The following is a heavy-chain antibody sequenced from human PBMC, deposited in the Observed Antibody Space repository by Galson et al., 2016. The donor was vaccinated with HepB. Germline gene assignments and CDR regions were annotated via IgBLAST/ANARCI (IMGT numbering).Heavy chain of an antibody. D-gene: IGHD3-10*01. Sequence: SLRLSCAASGFTFSRYEMNWVRQAPGKGLEWVSSIRGSDGSTYYADSVKGRFTISRDNSKNTLYLQMNSLRAEDTALYYCAKDIRSGSGSVHYYYYGMDVWGQGTTVTVSS. CDR3: AKDIRSGSGSVHYYYYGMDV. CDR2: IRGSDGST. V-gene: IGHV3-23*01. CDR1: GFTFSRYE. J-gene: IGHJ6*02.